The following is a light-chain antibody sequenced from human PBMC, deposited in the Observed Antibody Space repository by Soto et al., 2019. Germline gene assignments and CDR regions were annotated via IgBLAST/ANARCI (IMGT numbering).Light chain of an antibody. Sequence: QSALTQPASVSGSPGQSITISCTGTSSDVGDYNYVSWYQQHPGKAPKLMIYDVSNRPSGVSNRFCGSKSGSTASLTISGLQAEDEADYYCSSYTSSTTRVFGSGTKLTVL. CDR3: SSYTSSTTRV. CDR1: SSDVGDYNY. J-gene: IGLJ1*01. V-gene: IGLV2-14*01. CDR2: DVS.